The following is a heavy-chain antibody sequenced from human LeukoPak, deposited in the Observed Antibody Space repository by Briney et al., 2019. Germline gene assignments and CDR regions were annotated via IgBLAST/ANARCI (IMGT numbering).Heavy chain of an antibody. CDR2: INHSGST. V-gene: IGHV4-34*01. CDR1: GGSFSGYY. Sequence: SETLSLTCAVYGGSFSGYYWSWIRQPPGKGLEWIGEINHSGSTNYNPSLKSRVTISVDTSKNQFSLKLSSVTAADTAVYYCARRSRGWYVEYYFDYRGQGTLVTVSS. CDR3: ARRSRGWYVEYYFDY. D-gene: IGHD6-19*01. J-gene: IGHJ4*02.